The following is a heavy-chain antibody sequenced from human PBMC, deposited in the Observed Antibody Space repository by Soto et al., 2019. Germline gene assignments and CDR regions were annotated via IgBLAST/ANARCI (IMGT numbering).Heavy chain of an antibody. J-gene: IGHJ5*02. CDR3: AKSIRIAVDGDWFDP. Sequence: EVQLLESGGGLVQPGGSLILSCAASGFTFSSYAMSWVRQAPGKGLEWVSAISGRGGSTYYADSVKGRVPISRDNAKNTLYLQMNSLSAEDTAVYYCAKSIRIAVDGDWFDPWGQGTLVTVSS. V-gene: IGHV3-23*01. D-gene: IGHD6-19*01. CDR1: GFTFSSYA. CDR2: ISGRGGST.